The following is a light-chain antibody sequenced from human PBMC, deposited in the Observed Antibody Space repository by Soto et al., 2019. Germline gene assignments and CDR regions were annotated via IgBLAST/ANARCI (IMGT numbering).Light chain of an antibody. CDR2: DVS. Sequence: QSALTQPASVSGSPGQSINISCTGTSSDVGGYNYVAWYQQHPGKAPKLMIYDVSNRPSGVSNRFSGSKSGNTASLTISGLQAEDEADYYCSSYTSSSASGAFGGGTQLTVL. V-gene: IGLV2-14*01. CDR3: SSYTSSSASGA. CDR1: SSDVGGYNY. J-gene: IGLJ2*01.